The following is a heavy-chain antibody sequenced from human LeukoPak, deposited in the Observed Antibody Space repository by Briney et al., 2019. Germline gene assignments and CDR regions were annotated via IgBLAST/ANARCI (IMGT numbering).Heavy chain of an antibody. J-gene: IGHJ5*02. D-gene: IGHD2-8*01. CDR1: GFTFRNYN. CDR2: ISESSSFI. CDR3: ARQRGYCSSGVCRGWFDP. Sequence: AGSLRLSCAASGFTFRNYNMNWVRQAPGKGLEWVSSISESSSFIQYADSLKGRFAISRDNAKNSLYLQMTSLRAEDTAVYYCARQRGYCSSGVCRGWFDPWGQGTLVTVSS. V-gene: IGHV3-21*01.